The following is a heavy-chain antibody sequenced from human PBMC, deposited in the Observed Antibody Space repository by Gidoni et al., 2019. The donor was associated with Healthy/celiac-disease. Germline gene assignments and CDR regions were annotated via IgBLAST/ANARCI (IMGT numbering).Heavy chain of an antibody. J-gene: IGHJ4*02. D-gene: IGHD2-15*01. CDR3: ARVSCSGGSCYFGKGEFDY. Sequence: QVQLQESGPGLVKPSQTLSLTCTVSGGSISSGGYYWSWIRQHPGKGLELIGYIYYSGSTYYNPSLKSRVTISVDTSKNQFSLKLSSVTAADTAVYYCARVSCSGGSCYFGKGEFDYWGQGTLVTVSS. CDR1: GGSISSGGYY. CDR2: IYYSGST. V-gene: IGHV4-31*03.